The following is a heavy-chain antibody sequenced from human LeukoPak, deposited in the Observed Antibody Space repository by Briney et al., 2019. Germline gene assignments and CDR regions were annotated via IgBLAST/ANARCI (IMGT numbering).Heavy chain of an antibody. Sequence: ASETLSLTCSVSGGSISSLYWSWIRQPPGKGLEWIGYIHYSGSTNYIPSLKSRVTISLDTAKNQFSLKLTSVTAADTAVYYCARGHYSSSSFWFDRWGQGTLVTVSS. CDR1: GGSISSLY. CDR2: IHYSGST. V-gene: IGHV4-59*11. D-gene: IGHD6-6*01. CDR3: ARGHYSSSSFWFDR. J-gene: IGHJ5*02.